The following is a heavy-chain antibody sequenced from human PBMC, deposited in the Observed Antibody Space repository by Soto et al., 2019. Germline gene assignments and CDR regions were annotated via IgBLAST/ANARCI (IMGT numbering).Heavy chain of an antibody. D-gene: IGHD6-19*01. Sequence: SETLSLTCTVSGGSISVGGYYWSWIRQHPGKGLEWIGYIYYSGKSNYSPSLRSRVTMSVDTSKNQFSLKLNSMTAADTAIYYCARVGGSGWNFDSWGQGILVTVSS. V-gene: IGHV4-61*08. J-gene: IGHJ4*02. CDR1: GGSISVGGYY. CDR3: ARVGGSGWNFDS. CDR2: IYYSGKS.